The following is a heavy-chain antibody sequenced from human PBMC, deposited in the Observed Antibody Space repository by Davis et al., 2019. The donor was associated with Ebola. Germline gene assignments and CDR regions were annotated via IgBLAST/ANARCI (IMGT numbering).Heavy chain of an antibody. CDR1: GYTFSSYD. D-gene: IGHD3-16*02. CDR3: AREMTRYRYGSVLD. V-gene: IGHV1-8*01. CDR2: MNPNSGNT. Sequence: AASVKVSCQASGYTFSSYDINWVRQATGQGLEWMGWMNPNSGNTGYAQKFQGRVTMTRNTSISTAYLELSSLSSEDTAVYYCAREMTRYRYGSVLDWGQGTLVTVSS. J-gene: IGHJ4*02.